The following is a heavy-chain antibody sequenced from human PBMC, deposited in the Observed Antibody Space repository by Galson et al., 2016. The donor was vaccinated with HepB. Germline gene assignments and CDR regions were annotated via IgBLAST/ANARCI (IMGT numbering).Heavy chain of an antibody. Sequence: SETLSLTCTVSGASVSSSNCYWGWIRQPPGKGLEWLASVSYSGTTDHKPSLRSRLTISADTSKNHFPLRLSSVTAADTAVYYCARTLSPTNQYFFNSWGQGTLVTVSS. J-gene: IGHJ4*02. CDR2: VSYSGTT. CDR1: GASVSSSNCY. CDR3: ARTLSPTNQYFFNS. D-gene: IGHD1-14*01. V-gene: IGHV4-39*02.